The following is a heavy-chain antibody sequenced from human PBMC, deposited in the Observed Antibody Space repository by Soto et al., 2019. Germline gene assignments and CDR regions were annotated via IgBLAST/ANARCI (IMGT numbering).Heavy chain of an antibody. CDR3: ARCQGSEPFFDY. Sequence: TRTLPVAVYGRAFPVDESDWIRQRPGRGLELIGEINPDGATNYTPSLRGRVTIAIDTYRNQFSLKMSSVPAADTAVYYCARCQGSEPFFDYRGQGDLGTLS. J-gene: IGHJ4*02. CDR2: INPDGAT. CDR1: GRAFPVDE. D-gene: IGHD2-15*01. V-gene: IGHV4-34*01.